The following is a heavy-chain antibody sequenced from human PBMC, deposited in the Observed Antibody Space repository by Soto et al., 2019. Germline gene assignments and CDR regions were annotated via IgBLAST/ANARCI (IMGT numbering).Heavy chain of an antibody. J-gene: IGHJ6*02. Sequence: EVQLLESGGGLVQPGGSLRLSCAASGFTFSSYAMSWVRQAPGKGLEWVSAISGSGGSTYYADSVKGRFTISRDNSKNTLYLQMNSLRAEDTAVYYCAKTPSSSSPYYYYGMDVWGQGTTVTVSS. V-gene: IGHV3-23*01. CDR1: GFTFSSYA. D-gene: IGHD6-6*01. CDR3: AKTPSSSSPYYYYGMDV. CDR2: ISGSGGST.